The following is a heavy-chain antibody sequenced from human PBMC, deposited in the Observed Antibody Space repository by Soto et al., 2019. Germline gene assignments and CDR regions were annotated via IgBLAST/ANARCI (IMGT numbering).Heavy chain of an antibody. D-gene: IGHD1-7*01. V-gene: IGHV4-34*08. CDR3: ATHNWNLDP. J-gene: IGHJ1*01. CDR1: GGTFSDYI. CDR2: INHSGSA. Sequence: SETLSLTCDVYGGTFSDYIWTWIRQPPGKGLQWIGQINHSGSANYNPSLKSRVTISVNTSNSQFSLELNSVTAADTAVYYCATHNWNLDPWGQGTQVTVSS.